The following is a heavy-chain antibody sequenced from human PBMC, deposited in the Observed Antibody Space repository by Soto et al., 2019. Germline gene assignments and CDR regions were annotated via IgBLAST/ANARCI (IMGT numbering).Heavy chain of an antibody. CDR1: GFTFSSYG. V-gene: IGHV3-30*18. J-gene: IGHJ3*02. CDR3: AKDNGSGCDWLRVGDASDI. CDR2: ISYDGSNK. Sequence: QVQLVESGGGVVQPGRSLRLSCAASGFTFSSYGMHWVRQAPGKGLEWVAVISYDGSNKYYADSVKGRLTISRDNSKNTLYLQMNSPRGEDTAVYYCAKDNGSGCDWLRVGDASDIWGHGTMVTVSS. D-gene: IGHD5-12*01.